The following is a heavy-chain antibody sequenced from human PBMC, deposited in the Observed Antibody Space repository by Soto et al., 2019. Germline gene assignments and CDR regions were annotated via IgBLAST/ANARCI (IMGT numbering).Heavy chain of an antibody. CDR1: GFTFSSYA. V-gene: IGHV3-23*01. D-gene: IGHD3-22*01. CDR3: AKDMSSGYAYFDY. CDR2: ISGSGGST. J-gene: IGHJ4*02. Sequence: GGSLRLSCAASGFTFSSYAMSWVRQAPGKGLEWVSAISGSGGSTYYADSVKGRFTISRDNSKNTLYLQMNSLRAEDTAVYSCAKDMSSGYAYFDYWGQGTLVTVSS.